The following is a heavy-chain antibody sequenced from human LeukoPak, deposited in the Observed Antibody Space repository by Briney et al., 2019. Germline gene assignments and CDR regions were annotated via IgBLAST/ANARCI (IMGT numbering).Heavy chain of an antibody. J-gene: IGHJ4*02. CDR1: GFTFSSYS. CDR2: ISSSSSYI. V-gene: IGHV3-21*01. CDR3: ARDLPATASYTFDY. Sequence: GGLRLSCAASGFTFSSYSMNWVRQAPGKGLEWVSSISSSSSYIYYADSVKGRFTISRDNAKNSLYLQMNSLRAEGTAVYYCARDLPATASYTFDYWGQGTLVTVPS. D-gene: IGHD2-21*02.